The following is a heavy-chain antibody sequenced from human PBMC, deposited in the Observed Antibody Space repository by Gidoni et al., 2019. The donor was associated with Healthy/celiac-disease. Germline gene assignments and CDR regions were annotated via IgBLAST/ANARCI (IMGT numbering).Heavy chain of an antibody. J-gene: IGHJ2*01. V-gene: IGHV2-5*02. CDR2: IYWDDDK. CDR3: AHSHRELPSYWYFDL. D-gene: IGHD3-10*01. CDR1: GFSLSTRGVG. Sequence: QITLKESGPTLVKPTQTLTLTCTFSGFSLSTRGVGVGWIRQPTGKALEWLALIYWDDDKRYSPSLKSRLTITKDTSKNQVVLTMTNMDPVDTATYYCAHSHRELPSYWYFDLWGRGTLVTVSS.